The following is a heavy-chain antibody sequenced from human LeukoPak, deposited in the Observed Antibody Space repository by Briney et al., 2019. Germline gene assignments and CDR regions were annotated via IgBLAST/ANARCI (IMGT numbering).Heavy chain of an antibody. D-gene: IGHD3/OR15-3a*01. CDR2: IYYSGST. Sequence: SETLSLTCTVSGGSISSSSYYWGWIRQPPGKGLEWIGSIYYSGSTYYNPSLKSRVTISVDTSKNQFSLKLSSVTAADTAVYYCARGGPWVDYWGQGTLVTVSS. V-gene: IGHV4-39*07. CDR1: GGSISSSSYY. J-gene: IGHJ4*02. CDR3: ARGGPWVDY.